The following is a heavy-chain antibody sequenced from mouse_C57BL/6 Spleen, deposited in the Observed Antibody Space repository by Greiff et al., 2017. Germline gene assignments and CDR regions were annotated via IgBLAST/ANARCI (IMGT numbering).Heavy chain of an antibody. J-gene: IGHJ3*01. V-gene: IGHV1-59*01. CDR1: GYTFTSYW. Sequence: VQLQQPGAELVRPGTSVKLSCKASGYTFTSYWMHWVKQRPGQGLEWIGVIDPSDSYTNYNQKFKGKATLTVDTSSSTAYMQLSSLTSEDSAVYYCARGVYYGNAAWFAYWGQGTLVTVSA. CDR2: IDPSDSYT. CDR3: ARGVYYGNAAWFAY. D-gene: IGHD2-1*01.